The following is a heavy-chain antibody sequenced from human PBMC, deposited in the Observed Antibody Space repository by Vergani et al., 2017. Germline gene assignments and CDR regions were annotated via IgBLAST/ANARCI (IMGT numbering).Heavy chain of an antibody. CDR3: AMTSWEXSGY. V-gene: IGHV3-7*03. CDR2: IKQDGNEK. Sequence: EVQLVESGGGLVQPGGSLRLSCAASGFTFSTYWMIWVRQAPGKGLEWVANIKQDGNEKYYVDSVKGRFTISRDYAKNSMYLQMNSLRAEDTAMYYCAMTSWEXSGYWGQGTLVTVSS. CDR1: GFTFSTYW. D-gene: IGHD1-26*01. J-gene: IGHJ4*02.